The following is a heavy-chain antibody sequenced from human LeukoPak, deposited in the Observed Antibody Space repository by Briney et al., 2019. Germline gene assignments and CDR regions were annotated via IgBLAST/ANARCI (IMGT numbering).Heavy chain of an antibody. Sequence: GGSLGLSCAASGFTFSSQTMNWVRQAPGKGLEWVSSIVSGSAFIYYADSVKGRFTISRDNANNSLYLQMNSLRDDDTAVYYCTSLSSGGGYAGGTDYWGQGTLVTVSS. CDR1: GFTFSSQT. D-gene: IGHD2-2*01. J-gene: IGHJ4*02. CDR3: TSLSSGGGYAGGTDY. V-gene: IGHV3-21*01. CDR2: IVSGSAFI.